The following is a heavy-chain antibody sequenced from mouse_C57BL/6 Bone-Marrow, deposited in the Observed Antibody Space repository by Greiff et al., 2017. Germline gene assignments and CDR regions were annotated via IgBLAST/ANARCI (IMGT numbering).Heavy chain of an antibody. Sequence: EVQLQQSGPELVKPGASVKISCKASGYTFTDYYMNWVKQSPGKSLEWIGDINPNNGGTSYNQKFKGKATLTVDKSSSTAYMELRSLTSEDSAVYYWARGKVYYYGPGFAYWGQGTLVTVSA. V-gene: IGHV1-26*01. J-gene: IGHJ3*01. CDR1: GYTFTDYY. CDR2: INPNNGGT. D-gene: IGHD1-1*01. CDR3: ARGKVYYYGPGFAY.